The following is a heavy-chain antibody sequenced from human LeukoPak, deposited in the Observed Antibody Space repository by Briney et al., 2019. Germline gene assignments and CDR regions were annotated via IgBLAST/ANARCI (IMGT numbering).Heavy chain of an antibody. J-gene: IGHJ3*02. CDR1: GFTFSGSA. CDR2: IRSKANSYAT. Sequence: GGSLRLSCAASGFTFSGSAMHWVRQASGKGLEWVGRIRSKANSYATAYAASVKGRFTISRDDSKNTAYLQMNSLKTEDTAVYYCAREWKFDIWGQGTMVTVSS. D-gene: IGHD1-1*01. V-gene: IGHV3-73*01. CDR3: AREWKFDI.